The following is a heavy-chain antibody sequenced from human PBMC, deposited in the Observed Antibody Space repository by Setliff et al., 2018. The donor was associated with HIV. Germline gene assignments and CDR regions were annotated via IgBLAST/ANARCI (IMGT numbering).Heavy chain of an antibody. J-gene: IGHJ4*02. Sequence: PSETLSLTCTVSGGSVSESTYHWGWIRQPPGKGLEWIGSIHDSGRTYYNPSLKSRVTISVDTSKNQFSLKLSSVTAADTAVFYCARLTTTYYYDSSAYYHPVWGQGTLVTVSS. D-gene: IGHD3-22*01. V-gene: IGHV4-39*07. CDR2: IHDSGRT. CDR1: GGSVSESTYH. CDR3: ARLTTTYYYDSSAYYHPV.